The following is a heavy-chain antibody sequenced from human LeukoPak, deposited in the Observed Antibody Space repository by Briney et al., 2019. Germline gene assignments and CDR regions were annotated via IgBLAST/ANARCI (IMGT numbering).Heavy chain of an antibody. V-gene: IGHV5-10-1*01. D-gene: IGHD6-19*01. CDR1: GYSFTSSW. CDR2: IDPSDSYT. J-gene: IGHJ4*02. CDR3: ARHGSLNGYSGWYIY. Sequence: GESLKISCKGSGYSFTSSWISWVGQMPGKGLEWMGRIDPSDSYTNYSPSFQGHVTISADKSISTAYLQWSSLKASDTAMYYCARHGSLNGYSGWYIYWGQGTLVTVSS.